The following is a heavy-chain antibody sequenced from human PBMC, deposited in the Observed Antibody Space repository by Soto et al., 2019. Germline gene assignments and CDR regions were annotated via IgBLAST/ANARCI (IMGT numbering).Heavy chain of an antibody. V-gene: IGHV1-3*01. CDR2: INAGNGNT. D-gene: IGHD3-22*01. J-gene: IGHJ4*02. CDR3: ATSAYYYDSSGYSYTVVDY. Sequence: QVQLVQSGAEVKKPGASVKVSCKASGYTFSDYAIHWVRQAPGQRLEWMGWINAGNGNTKYSQKFQGRVTITRDTSASIAYMDLNSLRSEETAVYYCATSAYYYDSSGYSYTVVDYWGQGTLVTVSS. CDR1: GYTFSDYA.